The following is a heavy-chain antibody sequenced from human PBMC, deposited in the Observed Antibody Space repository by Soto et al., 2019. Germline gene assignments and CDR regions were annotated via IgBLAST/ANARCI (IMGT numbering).Heavy chain of an antibody. CDR1: GGTFSSYA. V-gene: IGHV1-69*12. D-gene: IGHD4-17*01. J-gene: IGHJ6*02. Sequence: QVQLVQSGAEVKKPGSSVKVSCKASGGTFSSYAISWVRQAPGQGLEGMGGIIPIFGTANYAQKCQGRVTITADETTSTAYMELSSLRSEDTAVYYCARDEYGDYYYYYGMDVWGQGTTVTVSS. CDR2: IIPIFGTA. CDR3: ARDEYGDYYYYYGMDV.